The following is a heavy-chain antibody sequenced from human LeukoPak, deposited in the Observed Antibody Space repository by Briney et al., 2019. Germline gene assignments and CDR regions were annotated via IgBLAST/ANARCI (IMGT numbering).Heavy chain of an antibody. D-gene: IGHD1-26*01. CDR2: IRSKANSYAT. J-gene: IGHJ4*02. Sequence: PGGSLRLSCAASGFTFSGSAMHWVRQASGKGLEWVGRIRSKANSYATAYAASVKGRFTISRDDSKNTAYLQMNSLKTEDTAVYYCTYSGSYYPPDYWGQGTLVTVSS. CDR1: GFTFSGSA. CDR3: TYSGSYYPPDY. V-gene: IGHV3-73*01.